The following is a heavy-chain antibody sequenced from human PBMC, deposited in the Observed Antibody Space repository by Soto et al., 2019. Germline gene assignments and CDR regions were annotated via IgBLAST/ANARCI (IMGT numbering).Heavy chain of an antibody. CDR2: INPNSGGT. J-gene: IGHJ5*02. V-gene: IGHV1-2*04. Sequence: GASVKVSCKASGYTFTGYYMHWVRQAPGQGLEWMGWINPNSGGTNYAQKFQGWVTMTRDTSISTAYMELSRLRSDDTAVYYCARDGRSRRITIFGVVKEHNWFDPWGQGTLVTVSS. CDR1: GYTFTGYY. CDR3: ARDGRSRRITIFGVVKEHNWFDP. D-gene: IGHD3-3*01.